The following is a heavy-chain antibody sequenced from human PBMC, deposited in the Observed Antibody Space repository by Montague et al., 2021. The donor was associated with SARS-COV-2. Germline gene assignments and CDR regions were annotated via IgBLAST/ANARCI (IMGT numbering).Heavy chain of an antibody. D-gene: IGHD6-25*01. J-gene: IGHJ4*02. CDR1: GFSLSTSGMC. Sequence: TLSLTCTFSGFSLSTSGMCVSWIRQPPGKALEWLARIDWDDDXYYSTSLKTRLTISKDTSKNQVVLTMTNMDPVDTATYYCAREYSSGVYFDYWGQGTLVTVSS. CDR2: IDWDDDX. CDR3: AREYSSGVYFDY. V-gene: IGHV2-70*11.